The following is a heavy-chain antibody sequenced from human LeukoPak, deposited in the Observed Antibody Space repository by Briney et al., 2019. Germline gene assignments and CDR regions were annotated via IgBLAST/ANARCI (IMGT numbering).Heavy chain of an antibody. J-gene: IGHJ4*02. CDR2: IYYSGST. CDR1: GGSISSSSYY. CDR3: ARNSYYCSTSCPVH. V-gene: IGHV4-39*07. D-gene: IGHD2-2*01. Sequence: SETLSLTCTVSGGSISSSSYYWGWIRQPPGKGLEWIGSIYYSGSTYYNPSLKSRVTISVDTSKNQFSLKLSSVTAADTAVYYCARNSYYCSTSCPVHWGQGTLVTVSS.